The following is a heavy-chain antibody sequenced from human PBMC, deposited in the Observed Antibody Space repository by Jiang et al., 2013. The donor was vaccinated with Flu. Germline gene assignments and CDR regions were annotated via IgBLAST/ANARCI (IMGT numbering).Heavy chain of an antibody. J-gene: IGHJ6*02. CDR3: ARLVLDGVAVYGMDV. V-gene: IGHV5-51*01. D-gene: IGHD6-19*01. Sequence: MGIIYPGDSDTRYSPSFQGQVTISADKSISTAYLQWSSLKASDTAMYYCARLVLDGVAVYGMDVWGQGTTVTVSS. CDR2: IYPGDSDT.